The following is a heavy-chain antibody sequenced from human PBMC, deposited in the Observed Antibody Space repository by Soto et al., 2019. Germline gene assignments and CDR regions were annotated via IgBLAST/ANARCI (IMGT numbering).Heavy chain of an antibody. CDR1: GFSFSGYG. J-gene: IGHJ4*02. CDR3: EKSLLLYSGSDDDS. V-gene: IGHV3-30*18. D-gene: IGHD1-26*01. Sequence: QVQLVESGGGMVQPGTSLRLSCAASGFSFSGYGMHWVRQAPGKGLGWVAIISYDGGNKYYADSVKGRFTISRDNSKNTVFLQLNSMRSEDTDVYYYEKSLLLYSGSDDDSWGQGTLVTVSS. CDR2: ISYDGGNK.